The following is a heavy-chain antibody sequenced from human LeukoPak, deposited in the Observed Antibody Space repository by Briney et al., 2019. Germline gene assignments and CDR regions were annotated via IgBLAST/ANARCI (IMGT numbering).Heavy chain of an antibody. D-gene: IGHD2-15*01. CDR2: IYMSGSN. CDR3: AVEKLLGYCSGGSCSKDY. J-gene: IGHJ4*02. V-gene: IGHV4-61*02. CDR1: GGSTSSGCYY. Sequence: SQTLSLTCPVSGGSTSSGCYYWGWLRQPAGRGLEGIGRIYMSGSNNYNPALQSRATISVDTSKHQFSLKLSSVTAADTAVYYCAVEKLLGYCSGGSCSKDYWGQGTLVTVSS.